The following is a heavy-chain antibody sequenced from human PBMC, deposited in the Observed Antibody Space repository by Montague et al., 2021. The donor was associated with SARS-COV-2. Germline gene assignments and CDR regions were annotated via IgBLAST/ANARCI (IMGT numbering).Heavy chain of an antibody. Sequence: SETLSLTCAVSGESFSGYFWTWIRQPPGKGLEWIGYVNYSRSSSYNPSLRSRVSISVDTSKNQFSLRLSSVTAADTAMYYCVRDRARGSTKEVCDNWGQGTMVAVSS. CDR2: VNYSRSS. D-gene: IGHD2-8*01. V-gene: IGHV4-59*12. J-gene: IGHJ3*01. CDR1: GESFSGYF. CDR3: VRDRARGSTKEVCDN.